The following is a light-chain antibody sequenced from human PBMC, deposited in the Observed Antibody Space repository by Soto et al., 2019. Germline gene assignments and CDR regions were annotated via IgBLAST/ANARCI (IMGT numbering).Light chain of an antibody. CDR1: QSVSSN. J-gene: IGKJ5*01. Sequence: IVMTQSPATLSVSPGERATLSCRASQSVSSNLAWYQQKPGQAPRLLIYGESTRATGIPARLSGSGSGTEFTLTITSLQSEDFAVYYCQQYNNWPPITCGQGTRLEIK. V-gene: IGKV3-15*01. CDR3: QQYNNWPPIT. CDR2: GES.